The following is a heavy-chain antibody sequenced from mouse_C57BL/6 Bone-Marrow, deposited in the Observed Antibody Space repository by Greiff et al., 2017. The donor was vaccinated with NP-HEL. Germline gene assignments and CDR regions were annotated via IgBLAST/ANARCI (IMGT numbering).Heavy chain of an antibody. J-gene: IGHJ2*01. CDR3: AREGIYYDYDIDY. CDR2: INPYNGGT. D-gene: IGHD2-4*01. CDR1: GYTFTDYY. V-gene: IGHV1-19*01. Sequence: EVQLQQSGPVLVKPGASVKMSCKASGYTFTDYYMNWVKQSHGKSLEWIGVINPYNGGTSYNQKFKGKATLTVDKSSSTAYMELNSLTSEDSAVYYCAREGIYYDYDIDYWGQGTTLTVSS.